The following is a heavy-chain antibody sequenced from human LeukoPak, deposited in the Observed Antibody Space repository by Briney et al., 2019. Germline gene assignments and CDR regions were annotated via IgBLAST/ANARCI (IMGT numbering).Heavy chain of an antibody. CDR3: AKDQVGSSWSFQLFDY. D-gene: IGHD6-13*01. Sequence: GGSLRLSCAASGFTFSRYGMHRVRQAPGKGLEWVAVISYDGSNKYYGDSVKGRFTISRDNSKNTLYLQMNSLRAEDTAVYYCAKDQVGSSWSFQLFDYWGQGTLVTVSS. J-gene: IGHJ4*02. V-gene: IGHV3-30*18. CDR2: ISYDGSNK. CDR1: GFTFSRYG.